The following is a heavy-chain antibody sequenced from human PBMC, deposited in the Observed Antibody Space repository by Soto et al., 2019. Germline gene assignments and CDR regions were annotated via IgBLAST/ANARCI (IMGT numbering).Heavy chain of an antibody. V-gene: IGHV1-18*01. D-gene: IGHD2-2*01. J-gene: IGHJ5*02. CDR1: GYSFTSYG. Sequence: ASVKVSCKASGYSFTSYGISWVRQAPGQGLEWMGWINACNGNTNYSQKLQGRVTITRDTSTSTVYMELSSLRSEDTAVYYCARDVGPGYCSSTSCYESNWFDPWGQGTLVTVSS. CDR2: INACNGNT. CDR3: ARDVGPGYCSSTSCYESNWFDP.